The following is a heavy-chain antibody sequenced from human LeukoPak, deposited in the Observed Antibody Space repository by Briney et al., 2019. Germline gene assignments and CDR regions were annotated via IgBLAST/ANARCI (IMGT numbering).Heavy chain of an antibody. D-gene: IGHD3-22*01. CDR2: IYYSGST. CDR1: GGSISSSSYY. CDR3: AREKIGYYDGSGRGWFDP. J-gene: IGHJ5*02. V-gene: IGHV4-39*07. Sequence: SETLSLTCTVSGGSISSSSYYWGWTRQPPGKGLEWIGSIYYSGSTYYNPSLKSRVTISVDTSKNQFSLKLSSVTAADTAVYYCAREKIGYYDGSGRGWFDPWGQGTLVTVSS.